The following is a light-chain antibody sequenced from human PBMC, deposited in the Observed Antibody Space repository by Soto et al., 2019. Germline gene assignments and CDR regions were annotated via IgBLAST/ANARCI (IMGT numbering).Light chain of an antibody. V-gene: IGKV1-16*01. CDR2: VAY. Sequence: IQMTQSPSSLSASVGDIVTITCRSSQDIGTYLAWFQQKPGKAPKSLIYVAYKWHSGVPSRFSGSGSETDFTLTITRLQSEDVEPYYCQQYHTYPQTCGQGTRLEI. CDR1: QDIGTY. CDR3: QQYHTYPQT. J-gene: IGKJ2*01.